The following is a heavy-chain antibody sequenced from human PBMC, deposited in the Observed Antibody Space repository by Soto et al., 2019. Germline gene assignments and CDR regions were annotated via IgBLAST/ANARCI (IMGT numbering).Heavy chain of an antibody. Sequence: SSVKVACKASGGTFSSYAISWVRQAPGQGLEWMGGIIPIFGTANYAQKFQGRVTITADESTSTAYMELSSLRSEDTAVYYCARDRTSSSSMGDYYYYGMDVWGQGTTVTVSS. CDR3: ARDRTSSSSMGDYYYYGMDV. CDR2: IIPIFGTA. V-gene: IGHV1-69*13. CDR1: GGTFSSYA. D-gene: IGHD6-6*01. J-gene: IGHJ6*02.